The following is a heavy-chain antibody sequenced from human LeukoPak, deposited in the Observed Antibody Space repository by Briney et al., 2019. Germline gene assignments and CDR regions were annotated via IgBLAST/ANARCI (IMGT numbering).Heavy chain of an antibody. CDR3: ARRDHGDYGEEY. V-gene: IGHV3-7*01. D-gene: IGHD4-17*01. J-gene: IGHJ4*02. CDR1: GFTFSSYG. CDR2: IKQDGSEK. Sequence: GGTLRLSCAASGFTFSSYGMSWVRQAPGKGLEWVANIKQDGSEKYYVDSVKGRFTISRDNAKNSLSLQMNSLRAEDTAVYYCARRDHGDYGEEYWGQGTLVTVSS.